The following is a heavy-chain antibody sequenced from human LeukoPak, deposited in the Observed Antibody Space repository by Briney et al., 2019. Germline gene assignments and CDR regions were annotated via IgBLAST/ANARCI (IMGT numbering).Heavy chain of an antibody. Sequence: PGGSLRLSCTVSGFTVSSNSMSWVRQAPGKGLEWVSFIYSDNTHYSDPVKGRFTISRDNFKNTLYLQINSLRAEDTAIYYCAKDLVTGSLDYWGQGTLVTVSS. CDR2: IYSDNT. V-gene: IGHV3-53*01. J-gene: IGHJ4*02. D-gene: IGHD3-10*01. CDR1: GFTVSSNS. CDR3: AKDLVTGSLDY.